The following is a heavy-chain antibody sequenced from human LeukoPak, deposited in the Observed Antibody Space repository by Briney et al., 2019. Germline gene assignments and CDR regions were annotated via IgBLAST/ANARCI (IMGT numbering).Heavy chain of an antibody. D-gene: IGHD6-13*01. V-gene: IGHV3-30*02. CDR1: GFTFSNYT. CDR2: IRYDGSNK. Sequence: GGSLRLSCAASGFTFSNYTMNWVRQAPGKGLEWVAFIRYDGSNKYYADSVKGRFTISRDNSKNTLYLQMNSLRAEDTAVYYCAKGHESWSSFDYWGQGTLVTVSS. CDR3: AKGHESWSSFDY. J-gene: IGHJ4*02.